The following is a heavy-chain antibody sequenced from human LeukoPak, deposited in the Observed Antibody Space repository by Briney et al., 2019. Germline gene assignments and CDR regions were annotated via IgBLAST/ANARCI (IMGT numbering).Heavy chain of an antibody. CDR2: ISGSGGST. V-gene: IGHV3-23*01. CDR3: AKDPSAYDSSGYYYPNWFDP. J-gene: IGHJ5*02. Sequence: GGSLRLSCAASGFTFSSYAMSWVRQAPGKGLEWVSAISGSGGSTYYADSVTGRFTISRDNSKNPLYLQMNSLRAEDTAVYYCAKDPSAYDSSGYYYPNWFDPWGQGTLVTVSS. D-gene: IGHD3-22*01. CDR1: GFTFSSYA.